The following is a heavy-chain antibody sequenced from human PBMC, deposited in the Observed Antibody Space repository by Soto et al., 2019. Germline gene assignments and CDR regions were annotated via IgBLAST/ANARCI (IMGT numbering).Heavy chain of an antibody. D-gene: IGHD1-26*01. CDR3: ARPYSGSYQAPFAY. Sequence: GGSLRLSCAASGFTFSTYWIYWVRQGSGKGLVYISRINSDGSTTTYADSVKGRFTISRDNAKNTLYLQMNSLRAEDTAVYYCARPYSGSYQAPFAYWGQGTLVTVSS. J-gene: IGHJ4*02. CDR1: GFTFSTYW. CDR2: INSDGSTT. V-gene: IGHV3-74*01.